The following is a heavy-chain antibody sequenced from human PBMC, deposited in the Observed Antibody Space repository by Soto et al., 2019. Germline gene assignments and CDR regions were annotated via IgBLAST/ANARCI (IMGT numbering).Heavy chain of an antibody. Sequence: SETLSLTCSVSGGSVSSDSYYWSWIRQPPGAGLEWIGYIYFSGTTNYNPSLESRISILVDSSKNKFSLKLSSVTAADTAVYYCAKREGAYYYGSGSPVGAFDIWGQGTMVTVSS. CDR1: GGSVSSDSYY. J-gene: IGHJ3*02. D-gene: IGHD3-10*01. CDR2: IYFSGTT. CDR3: AKREGAYYYGSGSPVGAFDI. V-gene: IGHV4-61*01.